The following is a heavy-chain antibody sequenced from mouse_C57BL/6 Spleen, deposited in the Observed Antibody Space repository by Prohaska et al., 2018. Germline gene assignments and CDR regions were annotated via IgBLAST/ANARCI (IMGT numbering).Heavy chain of an antibody. Sequence: SVKISCEASGYTFTDYYMNWVKQSHGKSLEWIGDINPNNGGTSYNQKFKGKATLTVDKSSSTAYMELRSLTSEDSAVYYCARSHEGFAYWGQGTLVTVSA. J-gene: IGHJ3*01. V-gene: IGHV1-26*01. CDR2: INPNNGGT. CDR1: GYTFTDYY. CDR3: ARSHEGFAY.